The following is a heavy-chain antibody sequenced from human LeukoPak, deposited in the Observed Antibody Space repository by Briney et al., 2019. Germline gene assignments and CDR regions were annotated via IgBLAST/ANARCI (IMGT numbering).Heavy chain of an antibody. CDR2: IYTSGST. CDR3: ARDPEDYVWGSYRPSYFDY. Sequence: SETLSLTCTFSGGSVSSYYWSWIRQPAGKGLEWIGRIYTSGSTNYNPSLKSRVTMSVDTSKNQFSLKLSSVTAADTAVYYCARDPEDYVWGSYRPSYFDYWGQGTLVTVSS. V-gene: IGHV4-4*07. J-gene: IGHJ4*02. CDR1: GGSVSSYY. D-gene: IGHD3-16*02.